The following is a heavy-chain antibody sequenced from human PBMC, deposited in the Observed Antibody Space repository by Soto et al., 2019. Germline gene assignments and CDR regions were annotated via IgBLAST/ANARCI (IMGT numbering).Heavy chain of an antibody. Sequence: EVQLVESGGGLVQPGGSLRLSCAASGFTFSSYWMHWVRQDAGKGLLWVSSIKTDGTVTQYADSVKGRFTVSRDNAKNTLYLQMNSLRAEDTAVYYCAKYLSWGQCDYWGQGALVTVSS. J-gene: IGHJ4*02. CDR3: AKYLSWGQCDY. V-gene: IGHV3-74*03. CDR2: IKTDGTVT. D-gene: IGHD3-16*01. CDR1: GFTFSSYW.